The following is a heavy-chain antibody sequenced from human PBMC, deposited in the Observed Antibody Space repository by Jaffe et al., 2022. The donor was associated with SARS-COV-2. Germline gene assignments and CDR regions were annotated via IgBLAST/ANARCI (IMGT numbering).Heavy chain of an antibody. D-gene: IGHD6-13*01. J-gene: IGHJ4*02. CDR3: ARASEEGNGVSGIAAAAFDY. CDR1: GGSISSYY. Sequence: QVQLQESGPGLVKPSETLSLTCTVSGGSISSYYWSWIRQPPGKGLEWIGYIYYSGSTNYNPSLKSRVTISVDTSKNQFSLKLSSVTAADTAVYYCARASEEGNGVSGIAAAAFDYWGQGTLVTVSS. CDR2: IYYSGST. V-gene: IGHV4-59*01.